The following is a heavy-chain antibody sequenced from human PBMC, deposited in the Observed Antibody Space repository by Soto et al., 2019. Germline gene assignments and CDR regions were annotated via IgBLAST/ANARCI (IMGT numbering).Heavy chain of an antibody. V-gene: IGHV3-21*01. CDR2: ISSSSSYI. D-gene: IGHD1-26*01. CDR3: ARASIVGATAAFDI. CDR1: GFTFSSYS. Sequence: GGSLRLSCAASGFTFSSYSMNWVRQAPGKGLEWVSSISSSSSYIYYADSVKGRFTISRDNAKNSLYLQMNSLRAEDTAVYYCARASIVGATAAFDIWGQGTMVTVSS. J-gene: IGHJ3*02.